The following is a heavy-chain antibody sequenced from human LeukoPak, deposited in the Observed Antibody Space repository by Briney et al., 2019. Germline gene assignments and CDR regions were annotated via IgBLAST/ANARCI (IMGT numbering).Heavy chain of an antibody. CDR2: IYHSGST. Sequence: SETLSLTCAASGGSITSDNWWTWVRQPPGKGLEWIGAIYHSGSTDYNPSLKSRVTISVDKSKNQFSLKLSSVTAADTAVHFCARDRDGMGVWGQGTTVTVSS. CDR3: ARDRDGMGV. V-gene: IGHV4-4*02. J-gene: IGHJ6*02. CDR1: GGSITSDNW.